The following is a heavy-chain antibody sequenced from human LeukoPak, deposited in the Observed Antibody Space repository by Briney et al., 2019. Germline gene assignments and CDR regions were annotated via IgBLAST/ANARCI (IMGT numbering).Heavy chain of an antibody. D-gene: IGHD3-22*01. J-gene: IGHJ4*02. CDR1: GYTFTSNY. CDR3: ARENDSSGFDLSDTPPRFDY. Sequence: ASVKVSCKAFGYTFTSNYMHWVRQAPGQGPEWMGVISPSGGSTTYAQKFQGRVTLTRDMSTSTDYLELSSLRSDDTAVYYCARENDSSGFDLSDTPPRFDYWGQGTLVTVSS. V-gene: IGHV1-46*01. CDR2: ISPSGGST.